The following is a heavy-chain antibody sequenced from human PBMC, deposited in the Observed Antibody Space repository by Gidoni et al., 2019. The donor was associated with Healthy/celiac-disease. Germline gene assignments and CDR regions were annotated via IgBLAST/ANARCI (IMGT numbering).Heavy chain of an antibody. Sequence: QLQLQDSGPGPVKPSETLSLTCTVSGGSISSSSYYWGWIRHPPGKGLEWIGSIYYSGSTYYNPSLKSRVTISVDTSKNQFYLKLSAVTAADTAVYDCARQGYDILTGPPGGYLDYWGQGTLVTVSS. D-gene: IGHD3-9*01. V-gene: IGHV4-39*01. CDR3: ARQGYDILTGPPGGYLDY. J-gene: IGHJ4*02. CDR1: GGSISSSSYY. CDR2: IYYSGST.